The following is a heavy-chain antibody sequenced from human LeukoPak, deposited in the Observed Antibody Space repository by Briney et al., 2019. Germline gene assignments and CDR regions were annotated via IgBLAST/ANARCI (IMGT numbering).Heavy chain of an antibody. J-gene: IGHJ4*02. D-gene: IGHD2-2*01. V-gene: IGHV3-74*01. CDR2: INGDESWT. CDR1: GNYW. CDR3: VSFYETY. Sequence: GGSLRLSCAASGNYWMHWVRQAPGKGLVWVSHINGDESWTTYADSVKGRFTISKDNAKNTVYLQMNNLRAEGTAVYYCVSFYETYWGRGTLVTVSS.